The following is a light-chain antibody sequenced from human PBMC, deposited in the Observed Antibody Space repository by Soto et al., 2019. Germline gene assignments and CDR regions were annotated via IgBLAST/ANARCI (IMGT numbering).Light chain of an antibody. V-gene: IGLV3-21*02. CDR1: NIGSKN. J-gene: IGLJ2*01. CDR3: QVYDSDSDHFVV. Sequence: SYELTQPPSVSVAPGQTATITCGGTNIGSKNVHWYQQKPGQAPVLVVYDDTDRPSGIPERFSGSNSGNTATLTISRVEAGDEADYYCQVYDSDSDHFVVFGGGTKLTVL. CDR2: DDT.